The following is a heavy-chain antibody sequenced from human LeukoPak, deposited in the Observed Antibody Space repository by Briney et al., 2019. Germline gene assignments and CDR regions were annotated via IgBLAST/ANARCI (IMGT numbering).Heavy chain of an antibody. Sequence: PGGSLRLSCAPSGFTFSSYAMGGVRKAPGKGLEWVSAISGRGGSTYYAASVKGRFTSSSDNSKNTLYLQMNSLRAEDTAVYYCAKDAVRFLEWLLWYDIWGQGTMVTVSS. D-gene: IGHD3-3*01. CDR2: ISGRGGST. V-gene: IGHV3-23*01. CDR3: AKDAVRFLEWLLWYDI. CDR1: GFTFSSYA. J-gene: IGHJ3*02.